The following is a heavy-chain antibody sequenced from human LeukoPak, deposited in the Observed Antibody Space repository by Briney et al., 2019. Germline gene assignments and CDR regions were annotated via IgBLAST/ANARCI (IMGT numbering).Heavy chain of an antibody. CDR1: GGSISSSSYY. J-gene: IGHJ4*02. CDR3: ARVDGGALDYYFDY. V-gene: IGHV4-39*07. D-gene: IGHD3-16*01. CDR2: IYYSGST. Sequence: SETLSLTCTVSGGSISSSSYYWGWIRQPPGKGLEWIGSIYYSGSTYYNPSLKSRVTISVDTSKNQFSLKLSSVTAADTAVYYCARVDGGALDYYFDYWGQGTLVTVSS.